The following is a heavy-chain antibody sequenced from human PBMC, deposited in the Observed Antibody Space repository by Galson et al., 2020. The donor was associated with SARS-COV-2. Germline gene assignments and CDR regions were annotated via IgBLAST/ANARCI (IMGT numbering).Heavy chain of an antibody. D-gene: IGHD5-18*01. J-gene: IGHJ4*02. CDR2: ISYDGSNK. CDR1: GFTFSSYA. V-gene: IGHV3-30*01. Sequence: GGSLRLSCAASGFTFSSYAMHWVRQAPGKGLEWVAVISYDGSNKYYADSVKGRFTISRDNSKNTLYLQMNSLRAEDTAVYYCATVDTAMVMGFDYWGQGTLVTVSS. CDR3: ATVDTAMVMGFDY.